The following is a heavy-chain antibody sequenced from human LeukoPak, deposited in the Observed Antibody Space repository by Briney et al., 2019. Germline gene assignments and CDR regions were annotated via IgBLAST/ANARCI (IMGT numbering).Heavy chain of an antibody. J-gene: IGHJ6*03. D-gene: IGHD3-9*01. CDR2: ISAYNGNT. Sequence: GASVKVSCKASGYTFTSYGISWVRQAPGQGLEWMGWISAYNGNTNYAQKLQGRVTMTTDTSTSTAYMELRSLRSDDTAVYYCARDFHYDILTGYYKYYYYYVDVWGKGTTVTVSS. CDR3: ARDFHYDILTGYYKYYYYYVDV. V-gene: IGHV1-18*01. CDR1: GYTFTSYG.